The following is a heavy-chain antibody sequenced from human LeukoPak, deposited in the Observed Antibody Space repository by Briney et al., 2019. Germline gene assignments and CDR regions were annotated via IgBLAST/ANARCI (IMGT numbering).Heavy chain of an antibody. Sequence: PGGSLRLSCAASGFTFSSYSMNWVRQAPGKGLEWVSYISSSSATIYYADSVKGRFTISRDNAKNSLYLQMNSLRAEDTAVYYCARRSSWYSFDCWGQGALVTVSS. J-gene: IGHJ4*02. D-gene: IGHD6-13*01. CDR1: GFTFSSYS. CDR2: ISSSSATI. CDR3: ARRSSWYSFDC. V-gene: IGHV3-48*01.